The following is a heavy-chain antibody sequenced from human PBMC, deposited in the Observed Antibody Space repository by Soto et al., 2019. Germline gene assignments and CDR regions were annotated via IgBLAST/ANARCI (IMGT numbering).Heavy chain of an antibody. CDR2: IYHSGST. J-gene: IGHJ4*01. CDR1: GGSISSGGYS. CDR3: ARGGTNYYDSSGSLFDY. D-gene: IGHD3-22*01. Sequence: PSETLSLTCAVSGGSISSGGYSWSWIRQPPGKGLEWIGYIYHSGSTYYNPSLKSRVTISVDRSKNQFSLKLSSVTAADTAVYYCARGGTNYYDSSGSLFDYWAHGTLVTVSS. V-gene: IGHV4-30-2*01.